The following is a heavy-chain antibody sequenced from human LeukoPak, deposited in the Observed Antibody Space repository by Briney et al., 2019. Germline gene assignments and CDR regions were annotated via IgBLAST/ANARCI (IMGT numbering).Heavy chain of an antibody. CDR3: AKDQRHATVVRLIDF. D-gene: IGHD3-10*01. Sequence: TGGSLRLSCAASGFTFDDYAMHWVRQAPGKGLEWVSGISWNSGSIGYADSVKGRFTISRDNSENTLYLQMNSLRAEDTAVYFCAKDQRHATVVRLIDFWGQGTLVTVSS. CDR1: GFTFDDYA. J-gene: IGHJ4*02. CDR2: ISWNSGSI. V-gene: IGHV3-9*01.